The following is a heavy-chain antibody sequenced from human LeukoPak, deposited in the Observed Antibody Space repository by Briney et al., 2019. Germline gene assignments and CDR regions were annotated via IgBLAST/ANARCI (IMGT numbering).Heavy chain of an antibody. D-gene: IGHD3-3*01. CDR2: MNPNSGNT. CDR1: GYTFTSYD. J-gene: IGHJ4*02. Sequence: ASVKVSCKASGYTFTSYDINWVRQATGQGLEWMGWMNPNSGNTGYAQKFQGRVTITADESTSTAYMELSSLRSEDTAVYYCAIRPYDFWSGYEFDYWGQGTLVTVSS. V-gene: IGHV1-8*01. CDR3: AIRPYDFWSGYEFDY.